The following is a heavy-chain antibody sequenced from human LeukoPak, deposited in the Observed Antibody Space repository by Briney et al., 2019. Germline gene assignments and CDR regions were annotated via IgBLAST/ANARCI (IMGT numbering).Heavy chain of an antibody. CDR2: VSTYNGNT. D-gene: IGHD1-26*01. Sequence: ASVKVPCKASGYTFTTYGISWVRQAPGQGLEWMGWVSTYNGNTNYAQKLQGRVTMTTDTSANTAYMELGSLRSDDTAVYYCATDLPTTPDYFDYWGQGTLVTVSS. J-gene: IGHJ4*02. CDR1: GYTFTTYG. CDR3: ATDLPTTPDYFDY. V-gene: IGHV1-18*01.